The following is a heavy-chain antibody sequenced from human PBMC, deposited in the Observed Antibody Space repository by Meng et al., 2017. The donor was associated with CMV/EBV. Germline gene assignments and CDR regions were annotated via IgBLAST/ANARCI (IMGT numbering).Heavy chain of an antibody. CDR2: ISSSSSYI. Sequence: GESLKISCAASGFTFSNAWMSWVRQAPGKGLEWVSSISSSSSYIYYADSVKGRFTISRDNAKNSLYLQMNSLRAEDTAVYYCARDQTVTIGNYYYGMDVWGQGTTVTVSS. J-gene: IGHJ6*02. CDR3: ARDQTVTIGNYYYGMDV. D-gene: IGHD4-11*01. CDR1: GFTFSNAW. V-gene: IGHV3-21*01.